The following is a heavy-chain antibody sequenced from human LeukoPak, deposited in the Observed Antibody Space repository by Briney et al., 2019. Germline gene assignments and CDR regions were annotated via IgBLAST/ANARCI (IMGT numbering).Heavy chain of an antibody. V-gene: IGHV3-21*01. D-gene: IGHD3-3*01. CDR3: ARGYYDFWSGFYQGAFEI. CDR1: GFTFSSYS. CDR2: ISSSSSYI. Sequence: GGSLRLSCAASGFTFSSYSMNWVRQAPGKGLEWVSSISSSSSYIYYADSVKGRFAISRDNAKNSLYLQMNSLRAEDTAVYYCARGYYDFWSGFYQGAFEIWGRGTMVTVSS. J-gene: IGHJ3*02.